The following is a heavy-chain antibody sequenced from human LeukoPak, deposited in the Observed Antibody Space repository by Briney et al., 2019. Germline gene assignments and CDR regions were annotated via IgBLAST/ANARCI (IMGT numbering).Heavy chain of an antibody. Sequence: SETLSLTCTVSGGSISGSSYYWGWIRQPPGKGLEWIGSIHYSGSTYYNPSLKSRVTISVDTSKNQFSLKLTSVTAADAAVYYCARGGIVVATDYWGQGTLVTVSS. CDR3: ARGGIVVATDY. D-gene: IGHD6-19*01. V-gene: IGHV4-39*01. CDR1: GGSISGSSYY. CDR2: IHYSGST. J-gene: IGHJ4*02.